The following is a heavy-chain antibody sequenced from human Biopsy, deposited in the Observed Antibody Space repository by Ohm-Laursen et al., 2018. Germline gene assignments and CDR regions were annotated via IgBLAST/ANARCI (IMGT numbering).Heavy chain of an antibody. V-gene: IGHV1-46*01. CDR3: ARDRIGGRGDPPDH. Sequence: SVKVPCKAFGYTFITYYVNWVRQAPGQGLEWMGKINPSGGSTSYAQKFQGRATMTRDTSTTTVYMELSSLRSEDTAVYYCARDRIGGRGDPPDHWGQGTLVTVSS. J-gene: IGHJ4*02. CDR2: INPSGGST. D-gene: IGHD3-10*01. CDR1: GYTFITYY.